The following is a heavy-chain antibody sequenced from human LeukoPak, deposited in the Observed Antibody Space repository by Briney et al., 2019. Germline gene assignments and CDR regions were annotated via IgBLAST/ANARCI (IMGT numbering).Heavy chain of an antibody. CDR3: ARRAPGKLAADY. V-gene: IGHV1-18*01. D-gene: IGHD1-1*01. CDR2: ISAYNGNT. Sequence: ASVKVSCKASGYTFTSYGISWVRQAPGQGLEWMGWISAYNGNTNYAQKLQGRATMTTDTSTSTAYMELRSLKSDDTAMYYCARRAPGKLAADYWGQGTLVTVSS. CDR1: GYTFTSYG. J-gene: IGHJ4*02.